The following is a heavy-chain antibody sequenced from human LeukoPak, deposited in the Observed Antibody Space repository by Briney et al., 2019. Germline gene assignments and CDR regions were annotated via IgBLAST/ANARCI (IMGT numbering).Heavy chain of an antibody. CDR1: GFTFSSYW. CDR2: ISSSSSYI. J-gene: IGHJ5*02. CDR3: ARDPPQAYCGGDCWFDP. D-gene: IGHD2-21*02. Sequence: GGSLRLSCAASGFTFSSYWMSWVRQAPGKGLEWVSSISSSSSYIYYADSVKGRFTISRDNAKNSLYLQMNSPRAEDTAVYYCARDPPQAYCGGDCWFDPWGQGTLVTVSS. V-gene: IGHV3-21*01.